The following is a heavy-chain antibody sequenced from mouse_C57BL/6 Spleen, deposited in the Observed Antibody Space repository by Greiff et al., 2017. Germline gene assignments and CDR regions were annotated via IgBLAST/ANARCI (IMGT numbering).Heavy chain of an antibody. J-gene: IGHJ4*01. CDR2: IDPNSGGT. D-gene: IGHD4-1*02. CDR1: GYTFTSYW. V-gene: IGHV1-72*01. CDR3: ARSPTGTYYAMDY. Sequence: QVQLQPGAELVKPGASVKLSCKASGYTFTSYWMHWVKQRPGRGLEWIGRIDPNSGGTKYNEKFKSKATLTVDKPSSTAYMQRSSLTSEDSAVYYCARSPTGTYYAMDYWGQGTSVTVSS.